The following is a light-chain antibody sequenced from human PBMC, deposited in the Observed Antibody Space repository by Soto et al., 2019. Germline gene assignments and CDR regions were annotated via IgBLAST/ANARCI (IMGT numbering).Light chain of an antibody. CDR2: DAS. CDR3: QHCYSWPLT. CDR1: QSVGMY. Sequence: EVVLTQSPATLSLSPGERATLSCRASQSVGMYLAWYQHKPGQAPRLLIYDASNRATGIPARFSGSGSGTDFTLTISSLEPEDFAVYYCQHCYSWPLTFGGGTRVEIK. V-gene: IGKV3-11*01. J-gene: IGKJ4*01.